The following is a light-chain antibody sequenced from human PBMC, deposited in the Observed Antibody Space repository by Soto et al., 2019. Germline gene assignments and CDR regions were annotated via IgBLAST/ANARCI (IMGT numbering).Light chain of an antibody. V-gene: IGKV1-33*01. J-gene: IGKJ3*01. Sequence: DIPMTQSPSSLSAYVGDRVTITCQASQDITNYLNWYQQKPGKAPKLLIYDASNLETGVPSRFSGSGSGTDFTFTISSLQPEDIATYYCLQYDNVPFTFGPGTKVETK. CDR2: DAS. CDR3: LQYDNVPFT. CDR1: QDITNY.